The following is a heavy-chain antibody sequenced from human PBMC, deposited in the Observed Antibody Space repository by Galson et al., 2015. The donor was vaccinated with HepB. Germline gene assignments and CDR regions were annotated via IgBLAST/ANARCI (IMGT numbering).Heavy chain of an antibody. CDR1: GFTFSNYW. J-gene: IGHJ6*02. CDR2: IKSDGTIT. CDR3: ARGGVLAGMDV. Sequence: SLRLSCAVSGFTFSNYWMDWVRQGPGKGLEWVSDIKSDGTITRYADSVKGRFTISRDNAKNTLYLQMNSLRAEDTAVYFCARGGVLAGMDVWGQGTTATV. D-gene: IGHD3-3*02. V-gene: IGHV3-74*01.